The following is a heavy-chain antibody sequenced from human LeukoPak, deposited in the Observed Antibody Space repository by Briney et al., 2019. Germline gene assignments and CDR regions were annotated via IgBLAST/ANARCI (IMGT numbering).Heavy chain of an antibody. CDR1: GGSISSGGYS. D-gene: IGHD3-22*01. V-gene: IGHV4-30-2*01. CDR2: IYHSGST. Sequence: PSETLSLTCAVSGGSISSGGYSWSWIRQPPGKGLEWIGYIYHSGSTYYNPSLKSRVTISVDRSKNQFSLKLSSVTAADTAVYYCARKGSYYYDSSGFDYWGQGTLVTVSS. J-gene: IGHJ4*02. CDR3: ARKGSYYYDSSGFDY.